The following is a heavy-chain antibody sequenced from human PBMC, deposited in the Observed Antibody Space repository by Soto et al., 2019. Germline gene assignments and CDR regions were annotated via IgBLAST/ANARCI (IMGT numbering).Heavy chain of an antibody. D-gene: IGHD4-4*01. Sequence: PSETLSLTCTVSGGSISSYYWSWIRQPPRKGLEWVGYIYYSGSTNYNPSLKSRVTISVDKSKSQCSMKLSSVPVADTAVYYCASSKPVYSNYRASWLDPGGKGTRVTVS. CDR3: ASSKPVYSNYRASWLDP. J-gene: IGHJ5*02. V-gene: IGHV4-59*08. CDR2: IYYSGST. CDR1: GGSISSYY.